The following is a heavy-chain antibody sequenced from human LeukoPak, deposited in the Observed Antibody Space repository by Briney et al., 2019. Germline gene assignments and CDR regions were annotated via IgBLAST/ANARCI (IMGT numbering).Heavy chain of an antibody. CDR3: AKDNDSSGYSYAFDI. J-gene: IGHJ3*02. CDR1: GFTFDDYA. D-gene: IGHD3-22*01. CDR2: ISWNSGSI. Sequence: PGRSLRLSCAASGFTFDDYAMHWVRQAPGKGPEWVSGISWNSGSIGYADSVKGRFTISRDNAKNSLYLQMNSLRAEDMALYYCAKDNDSSGYSYAFDIWGQRTMVTVSS. V-gene: IGHV3-9*03.